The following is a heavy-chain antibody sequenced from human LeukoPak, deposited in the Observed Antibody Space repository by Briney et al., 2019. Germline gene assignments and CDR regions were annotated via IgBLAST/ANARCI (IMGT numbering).Heavy chain of an antibody. CDR3: TRGAGWLIDY. V-gene: IGHV4-59*01. J-gene: IGHJ4*02. D-gene: IGHD3-16*01. CDR1: DDSISDYY. Sequence: SETLSLTCTVSDDSISDYYRGWIRQPPGKGLEWIGYFHNSGTSTYNPSLKGRVTISANTSKNQFSLKLNSLTTADTAVYYCTRGAGWLIDYWGQGILVTVSS. CDR2: FHNSGTS.